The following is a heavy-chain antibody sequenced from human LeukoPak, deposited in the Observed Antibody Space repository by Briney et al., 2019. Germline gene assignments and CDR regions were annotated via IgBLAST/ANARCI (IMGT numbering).Heavy chain of an antibody. D-gene: IGHD6-19*01. J-gene: IGHJ4*02. Sequence: PSETLSLTCTVSGGSISSSSYYWGWIRQPPGKGLEWIGSIYYSGSTYYNPSLKSRVTISVDTSKNQFSLELSSVTAADTAVYYCARHLRSSGWVKDYWGQGTLVTVSS. CDR1: GGSISSSSYY. V-gene: IGHV4-39*01. CDR2: IYYSGST. CDR3: ARHLRSSGWVKDY.